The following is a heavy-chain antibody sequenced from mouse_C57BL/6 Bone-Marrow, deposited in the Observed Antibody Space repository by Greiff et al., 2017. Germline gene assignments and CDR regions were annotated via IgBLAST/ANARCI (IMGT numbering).Heavy chain of an antibody. D-gene: IGHD2-3*01. CDR2: IIPGSGST. CDR3: ARIRDDYYPLFDF. CDR1: GYTFTGYW. V-gene: IGHV1-9*01. Sequence: VQLQQSGAELMKPGASVKLSCKAPGYTFTGYWIEWVKQRPGHGLEWIGEIIPGSGSTNYNEKFKGKATLTADTSSNPAYMQLSRRTTDDSAIYYYARIRDDYYPLFDFWYRGTTLTV. J-gene: IGHJ2*01.